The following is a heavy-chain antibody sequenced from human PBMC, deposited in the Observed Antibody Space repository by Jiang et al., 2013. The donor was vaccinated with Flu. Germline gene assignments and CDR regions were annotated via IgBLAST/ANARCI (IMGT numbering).Heavy chain of an antibody. V-gene: IGHV3-30*01. CDR3: ARGRGWLLPPDY. J-gene: IGHJ4*02. CDR2: ISYDGSNK. D-gene: IGHD3-22*01. Sequence: VQLLESGGGVVQPGRSLRLSCAASGFTFSSYAMHWVRQAPGKGLEWVAVISYDGSNKYYADSVKGRFTISRDNSKNTLYLQMNSLRAEDTAVYYCARGRGWLLPPDYWGQGTLVTVSS. CDR1: GFTFSSYA.